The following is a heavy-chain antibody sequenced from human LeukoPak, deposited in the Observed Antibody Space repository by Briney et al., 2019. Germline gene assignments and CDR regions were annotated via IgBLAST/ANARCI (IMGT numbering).Heavy chain of an antibody. CDR1: GFTFSSYS. D-gene: IGHD6-13*01. Sequence: GGSLKLSCAASGFTFSSYSMNWVRQAPGKGLEWVSSISSSSSYIYYADSVKGRFTISRDNAKNSLYLQMNSLRAEDTAVYYCARDWPTIAAAGTIPEYFQHWGQGTLVTVSS. CDR2: ISSSSSYI. CDR3: ARDWPTIAAAGTIPEYFQH. V-gene: IGHV3-21*01. J-gene: IGHJ1*01.